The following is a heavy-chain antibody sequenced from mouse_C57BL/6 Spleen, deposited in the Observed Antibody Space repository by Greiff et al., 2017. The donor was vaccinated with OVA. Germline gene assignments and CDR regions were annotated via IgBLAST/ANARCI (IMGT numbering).Heavy chain of an antibody. Sequence: VQLQQSDAELVKPGASVKISCKVSGYTFTDHTIHWMKQRPEQGLEWIGSIYTRDGSTKYNEKFKGKATLTADKSSSTAYMQLNSLTSEDSAVYFCAKYYDYWGGYFDVWGTGTTVTVSS. CDR2: IYTRDGST. CDR3: AKYYDYWGGYFDV. V-gene: IGHV1-78*01. J-gene: IGHJ1*03. D-gene: IGHD2-4*01. CDR1: GYTFTDHT.